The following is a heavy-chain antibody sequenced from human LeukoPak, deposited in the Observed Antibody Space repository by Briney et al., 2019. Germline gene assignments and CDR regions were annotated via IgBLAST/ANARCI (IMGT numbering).Heavy chain of an antibody. Sequence: ASVTVSLKAAAYTFTGYYLHMMRQAPGQGLELTGWFNPNSGGTNYAQKCQGRVTMTRDTSNSTAYMELSRLTSDDTAVYYCARDPPIGGADVFDIWGQGTMVTVSS. J-gene: IGHJ3*02. D-gene: IGHD3-10*01. CDR1: AYTFTGYY. CDR2: FNPNSGGT. V-gene: IGHV1-2*02. CDR3: ARDPPIGGADVFDI.